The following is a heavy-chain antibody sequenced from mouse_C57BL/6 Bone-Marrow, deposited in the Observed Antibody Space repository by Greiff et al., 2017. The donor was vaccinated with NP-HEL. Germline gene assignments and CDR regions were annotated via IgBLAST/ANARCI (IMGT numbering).Heavy chain of an antibody. J-gene: IGHJ1*03. D-gene: IGHD1-1*01. Sequence: QVQLQQPGAELVKPGASVKLSCKASGYTFTSYWMQWVKQRPGQGLEWIGEIDPSDSSTNYNQKFKGKATLTVDTSSSTAYMQLSSRTSEDSAVDYCAREGIYYYGSSCWYFDVWGTGTTVTVSS. V-gene: IGHV1-50*01. CDR1: GYTFTSYW. CDR2: IDPSDSST. CDR3: AREGIYYYGSSCWYFDV.